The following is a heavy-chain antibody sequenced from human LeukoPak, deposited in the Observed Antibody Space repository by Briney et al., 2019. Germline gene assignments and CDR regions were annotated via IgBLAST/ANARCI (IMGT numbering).Heavy chain of an antibody. Sequence: ASVKVSCKASGYTFTNYYIHWVRQAPGQGLECMGIINPSGGSTSYAQKFQGKVTMTRDMSTSTVYMELSSLRSEDTAVYYCARGGVGATTYVWFDPWGQGTLVTVSS. CDR3: ARGGVGATTYVWFDP. J-gene: IGHJ5*02. D-gene: IGHD1-26*01. CDR2: INPSGGST. V-gene: IGHV1-46*01. CDR1: GYTFTNYY.